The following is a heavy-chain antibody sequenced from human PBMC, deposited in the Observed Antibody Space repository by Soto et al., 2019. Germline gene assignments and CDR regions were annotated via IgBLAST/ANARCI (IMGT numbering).Heavy chain of an antibody. D-gene: IGHD1-7*01. CDR1: GFTVSSNY. CDR3: ATGPSRTGTTSAFDI. J-gene: IGHJ3*02. Sequence: GGSLRLSCAASGFTVSSNYMSWVRQAPGQGLEWVSVIYSGGSTYYADSVKGRFTISRDNSKNTLYLQMNSLRAEETAVYYCATGPSRTGTTSAFDIWGQGTMVTVSS. V-gene: IGHV3-53*01. CDR2: IYSGGST.